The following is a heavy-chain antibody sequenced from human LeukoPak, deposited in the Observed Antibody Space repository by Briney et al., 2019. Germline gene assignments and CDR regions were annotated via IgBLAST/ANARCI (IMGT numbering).Heavy chain of an antibody. CDR1: GFTFDDYA. CDR2: ISWNSGSI. Sequence: PGRSLRLSCAASGFTFDDYAMHWVRQAPGKGLEWVSGISWNSGSIGHADSVKGRFTISRDNAKNSLYLQMNSLRAEDTALYYCAAMGSSYGIWGQGTLVTVSS. D-gene: IGHD5-18*01. CDR3: AAMGSSYGI. V-gene: IGHV3-9*01. J-gene: IGHJ4*02.